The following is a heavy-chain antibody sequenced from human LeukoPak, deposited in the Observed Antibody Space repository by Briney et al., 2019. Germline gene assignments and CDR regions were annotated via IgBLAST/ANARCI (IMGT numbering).Heavy chain of an antibody. Sequence: GESLKISCKSSGYSFTSYWIGWVRQMPGKGLEWMGIIYPGYSDTRYSPSFQGQVTISAATTISTAYLQWSSLKASDTAMYYCARSHDELSWFDPWGQGTLVTVSS. D-gene: IGHD3-10*01. V-gene: IGHV5-51*01. CDR1: GYSFTSYW. CDR2: IYPGYSDT. J-gene: IGHJ5*02. CDR3: ARSHDELSWFDP.